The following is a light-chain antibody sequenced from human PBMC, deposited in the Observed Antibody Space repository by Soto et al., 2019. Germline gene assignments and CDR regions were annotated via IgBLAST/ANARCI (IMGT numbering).Light chain of an antibody. V-gene: IGLV2-14*03. Sequence: QSALTQPASVSGSPGQSITISCAGTSSDVGGYNYVSWYQQHPGKVPRLIISDVNKRPSGVSDRVSGSKSGNTASLTISGLQAEDEADYYCASFTRSVTGVFGGCTKLTVL. CDR3: ASFTRSVTGV. J-gene: IGLJ2*01. CDR1: SSDVGGYNY. CDR2: DVN.